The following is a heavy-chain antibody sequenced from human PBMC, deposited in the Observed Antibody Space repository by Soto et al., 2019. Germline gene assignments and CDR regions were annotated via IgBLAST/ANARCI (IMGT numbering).Heavy chain of an antibody. CDR1: GFTFSDYA. CDR3: TKGPSRAYSGSSRYSDS. D-gene: IGHD6-6*01. V-gene: IGHV3-23*01. CDR2: TSSSGGGT. Sequence: EVQLLESGGGLVQPGGCLRLSCAASGFTFSDYAMTWVRQAPGKALELVSSTSSSGGGTYYAGSVKDRFTISRDNSKNTLYLQMNSLRAEDTAVYYCTKGPSRAYSGSSRYSDSWGQGALVTVSS. J-gene: IGHJ4*02.